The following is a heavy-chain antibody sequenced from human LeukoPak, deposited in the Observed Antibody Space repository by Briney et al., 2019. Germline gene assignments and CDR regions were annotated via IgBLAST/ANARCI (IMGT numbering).Heavy chain of an antibody. CDR1: GGTFSSYA. D-gene: IGHD6-13*01. CDR2: IIPIFGIA. V-gene: IGHV1-69*04. Sequence: GSSVKVSCKASGGTFSSYAISWVRQAPGQGLEWMGRIIPIFGIANYAQKFQGRVTITADKSTSTAYMELSSLRSEDTAVYYCARVREAAGTYYFDYWGQGTLVTVSS. J-gene: IGHJ4*02. CDR3: ARVREAAGTYYFDY.